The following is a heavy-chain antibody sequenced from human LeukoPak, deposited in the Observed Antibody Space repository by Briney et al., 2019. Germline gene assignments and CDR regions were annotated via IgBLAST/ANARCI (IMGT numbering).Heavy chain of an antibody. V-gene: IGHV1-2*02. CDR1: GYTFTGYY. Sequence: ASVKVSCKASGYTFTGYYMHWVRQAPGQGLEWMGWINPNSGGTNYAQKFQGRVTMTRDTSISTAYMELSRLRSDDTAVYYCARDRYSIGWYSDYWGQGTLVTVSS. D-gene: IGHD6-19*01. CDR3: ARDRYSIGWYSDY. J-gene: IGHJ4*02. CDR2: INPNSGGT.